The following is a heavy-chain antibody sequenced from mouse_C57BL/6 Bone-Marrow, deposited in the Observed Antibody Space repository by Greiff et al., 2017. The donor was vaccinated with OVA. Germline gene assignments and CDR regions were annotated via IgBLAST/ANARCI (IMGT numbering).Heavy chain of an antibody. CDR2: IYPGSGST. D-gene: IGHD1-1*01. Sequence: VQLQQPGAELVKPGASVKMSCKASGYTFTSYWITWVKQRPGQGLEWIGDIYPGSGSTNYNEKFKSKATLTVDTSSSTAYMQLSSLTSEDSAVYYCAKYDYGSSYDWYFDVWGTGTTVTVSS. V-gene: IGHV1-55*01. CDR1: GYTFTSYW. J-gene: IGHJ1*03. CDR3: AKYDYGSSYDWYFDV.